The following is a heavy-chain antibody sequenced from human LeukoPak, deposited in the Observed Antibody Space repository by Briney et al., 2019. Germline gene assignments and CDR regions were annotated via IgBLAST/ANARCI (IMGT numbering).Heavy chain of an antibody. Sequence: SVKVSCKASGGTFSSYAISWVRQAPGQGLEWIGGIIPIFGTANYAQKFQGRVTITADESTSTAYMELSSLRSEDTAVYYCARGATEVFCSGYPCWGQGTLVTVSS. CDR2: IIPIFGTA. D-gene: IGHD3-3*01. V-gene: IGHV1-69*13. CDR1: GGTFSSYA. CDR3: ARGATEVFCSGYPC. J-gene: IGHJ4*02.